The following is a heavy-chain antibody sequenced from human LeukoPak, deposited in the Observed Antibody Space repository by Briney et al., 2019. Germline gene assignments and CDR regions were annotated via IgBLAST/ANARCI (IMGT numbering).Heavy chain of an antibody. D-gene: IGHD2-21*01. CDR1: GGSISNYY. CDR2: IYYSGCT. V-gene: IGHV4-59*01. Sequence: SETLSLTCTVSGGSISNYYWSWIPQPPGKGLEGMGYIYYSGCTNYNPSLKSRVTISVDTSKNQFSLKLSSVTAADTAVYYCARGGKPLADWAMWPFDYWGQGTLVTVSS. J-gene: IGHJ4*02. CDR3: ARGGKPLADWAMWPFDY.